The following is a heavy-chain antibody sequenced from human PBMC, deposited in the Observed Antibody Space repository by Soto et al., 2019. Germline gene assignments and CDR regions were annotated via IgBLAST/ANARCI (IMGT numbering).Heavy chain of an antibody. J-gene: IGHJ4*02. V-gene: IGHV4-34*01. Sequence: QVQLQQWGAGLLKPSETLSLTCAVYGGSFSGYYWSWIRQPPGKGLEWSGEINHSGSTNYNPSLKSRVTISVDTSKTQFSLKLSSVTAADTAVYYCARGPGYCSSTSCSVKDFDYWGQGTLVTVSS. D-gene: IGHD2-2*03. CDR2: INHSGST. CDR1: GGSFSGYY. CDR3: ARGPGYCSSTSCSVKDFDY.